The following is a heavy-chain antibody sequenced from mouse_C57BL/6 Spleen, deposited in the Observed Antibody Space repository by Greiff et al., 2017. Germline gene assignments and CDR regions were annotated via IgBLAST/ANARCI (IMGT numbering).Heavy chain of an antibody. CDR2: IYPRSGNT. V-gene: IGHV1-81*01. CDR1: GYTFTSYG. CDR3: ASGGLPFDY. Sequence: VQLQQSGAELARPGASVKLSCKASGYTFTSYGISWVKQRTGQGLEWIGEIYPRSGNTYYNEKFKGKATLTADKSASTAYMELRSLTSEGSAVYVCASGGLPFDYWGQGTTLTVAS. J-gene: IGHJ2*01.